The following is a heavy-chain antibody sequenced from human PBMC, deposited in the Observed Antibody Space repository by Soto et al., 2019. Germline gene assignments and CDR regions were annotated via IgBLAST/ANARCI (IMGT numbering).Heavy chain of an antibody. V-gene: IGHV1-69*01. CDR1: GGTFSSYA. J-gene: IGHJ6*02. CDR3: ARHLGYSSSSRGYYYYYYGMDV. D-gene: IGHD6-6*01. CDR2: IIPIFGTA. Sequence: QVQLVQSGAEVQKPGSSVKVSCKASGGTFSSYAISWVRQAPGQGLEWMGGIIPIFGTANYAQKFQGRVTITADESTSTAYMELSSLRSEDTAVYYCARHLGYSSSSRGYYYYYYGMDVWGQGTTVTVSS.